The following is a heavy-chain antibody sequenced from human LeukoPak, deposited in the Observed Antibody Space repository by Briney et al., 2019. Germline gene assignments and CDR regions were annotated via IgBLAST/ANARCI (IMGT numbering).Heavy chain of an antibody. Sequence: GGSLRLSCAASGFTFSSYGMHWVRQAPGKGLEWVAVISYDGSNKYYADSVKGRFTISRDNSKNTPYLQMNSLRAEDTAVYYCATGLDSGYSSSWFRRFDYWGQGTLVTVSS. CDR1: GFTFSSYG. V-gene: IGHV3-30*03. D-gene: IGHD6-13*01. CDR2: ISYDGSNK. CDR3: ATGLDSGYSSSWFRRFDY. J-gene: IGHJ4*02.